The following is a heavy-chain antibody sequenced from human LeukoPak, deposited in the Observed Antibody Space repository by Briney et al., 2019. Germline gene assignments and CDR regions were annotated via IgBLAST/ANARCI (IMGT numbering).Heavy chain of an antibody. V-gene: IGHV1-18*01. J-gene: IGHJ4*02. CDR1: GYTFTSYS. Sequence: ASVTVSFMSSGYTFTSYSISWVRQAPGQGLEGMGWISAYNGNTIYAQKVKGRVTMTTDTSTSTAYMELRSLKSDDTAVYYCARASYCSGGSCYSDYWGQGTLVTGSS. D-gene: IGHD2-15*01. CDR3: ARASYCSGGSCYSDY. CDR2: ISAYNGNT.